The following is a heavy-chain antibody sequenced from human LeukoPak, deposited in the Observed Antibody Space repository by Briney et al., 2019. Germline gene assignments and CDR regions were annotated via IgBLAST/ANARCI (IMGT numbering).Heavy chain of an antibody. Sequence: ASVKVSCKASGYTFTGYYMHWVRRAPGQGLEWMGWINPNSGATNYPQKFQGRVTMTGDTSISTAYMELSSLRSEDTAMYYCATGYSGLRPLVLWGQGTLVTVST. D-gene: IGHD1-26*01. CDR2: INPNSGAT. J-gene: IGHJ4*02. V-gene: IGHV1-2*02. CDR3: ATGYSGLRPLVL. CDR1: GYTFTGYY.